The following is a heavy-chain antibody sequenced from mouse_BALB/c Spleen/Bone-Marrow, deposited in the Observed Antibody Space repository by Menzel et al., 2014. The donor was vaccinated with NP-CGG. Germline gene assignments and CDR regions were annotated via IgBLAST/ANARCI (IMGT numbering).Heavy chain of an antibody. Sequence: QVQLKESGPGLVAPSQSLSITCTVSGFSSTSYGVHWVRQPPGKGLEWLGVIWAGGSTNYNSALMSRLSISKDNSESQVFLKMNSLQTDDTAIYYCARDRGYYKDVGDYWGQGTTLTVSS. CDR1: GFSSTSYG. CDR2: IWAGGST. D-gene: IGHD2-3*01. J-gene: IGHJ2*01. V-gene: IGHV2-9*02. CDR3: ARDRGYYKDVGDY.